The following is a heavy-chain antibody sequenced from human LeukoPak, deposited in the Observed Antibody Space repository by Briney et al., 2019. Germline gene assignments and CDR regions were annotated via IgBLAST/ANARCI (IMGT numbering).Heavy chain of an antibody. J-gene: IGHJ5*02. V-gene: IGHV1-2*02. CDR2: VNPNSGGT. Sequence: ASVKVSCKASGYTFTGYYMHWVRQAPGQGLEWMGWVNPNSGGTNYAQKFQGRVTMTRDTSISTAYMELSRLRSDDTAVYYCARGGGWGSAPRFDPWGQGTLVTVSS. CDR3: ARGGGWGSAPRFDP. CDR1: GYTFTGYY. D-gene: IGHD7-27*01.